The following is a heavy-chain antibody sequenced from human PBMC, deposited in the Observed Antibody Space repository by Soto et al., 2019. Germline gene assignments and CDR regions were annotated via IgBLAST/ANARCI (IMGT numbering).Heavy chain of an antibody. Sequence: PVASLRLSCAASGFTFSSYAMSCVLHAPGKGLEWVSAISGSCGSTYYADSVKGRFPISTDNSKNTRYLQMNSLRAEDTAVYYCAKWDYDIMTGYTPYYFDYWGKGTLVNVS. J-gene: IGHJ4*02. CDR2: ISGSCGST. CDR3: AKWDYDIMTGYTPYYFDY. V-gene: IGHV3-23*01. D-gene: IGHD3-9*01. CDR1: GFTFSSYA.